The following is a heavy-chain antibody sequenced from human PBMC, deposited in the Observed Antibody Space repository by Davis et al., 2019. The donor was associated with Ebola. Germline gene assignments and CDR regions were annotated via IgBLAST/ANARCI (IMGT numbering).Heavy chain of an antibody. J-gene: IGHJ4*02. CDR1: GFPFSGSA. CDR3: TRPGYSSGRDY. V-gene: IGHV3-73*01. Sequence: GESLKISCAASGFPFSGSAMHWVRQASGKGLEWVGRIRSKANSYATAYAASVKGRFTIPRDDSKNTAYLQMNSLKTEDTAVYYCTRPGYSSGRDYWGQGTLVTVSS. CDR2: IRSKANSYAT. D-gene: IGHD6-19*01.